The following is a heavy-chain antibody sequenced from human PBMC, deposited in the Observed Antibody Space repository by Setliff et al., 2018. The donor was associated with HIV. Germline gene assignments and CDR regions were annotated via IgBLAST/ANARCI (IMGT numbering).Heavy chain of an antibody. CDR1: GGSISSHY. CDR2: IYYSGST. CDR3: ARVLLGSFDP. Sequence: SETVSLTCTVSGGSISSHYWSWIRQPPGKGLEWIGSIYYSGSTNYNPPLKSRVTISVDTSKNQFSLKLSSVTAADTAVYYCARVLLGSFDPWGQGTLVTVSS. J-gene: IGHJ5*02. V-gene: IGHV4-59*11.